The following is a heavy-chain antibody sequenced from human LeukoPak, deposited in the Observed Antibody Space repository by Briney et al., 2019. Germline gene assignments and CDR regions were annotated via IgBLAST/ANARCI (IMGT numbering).Heavy chain of an antibody. CDR2: IKQDGSDK. V-gene: IGHV3-7*03. CDR3: AKDVDTAMADAFDI. Sequence: PGDSLRLSCAASGFTFTKYWMTWVRQAPGKGLEWVGNIKQDGSDKNYMDSVKGRFTISRDNSKNTLYLQMNSLRAEDTAVYYCAKDVDTAMADAFDIWGQGTMVTVSS. CDR1: GFTFTKYW. J-gene: IGHJ3*02. D-gene: IGHD5-18*01.